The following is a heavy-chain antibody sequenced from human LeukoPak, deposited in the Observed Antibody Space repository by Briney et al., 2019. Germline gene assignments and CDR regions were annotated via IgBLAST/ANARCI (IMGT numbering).Heavy chain of an antibody. J-gene: IGHJ4*02. CDR3: TRDPPAVLLGTYG. D-gene: IGHD2/OR15-2a*01. CDR1: GFSVTSNY. CDR2: IYSDGST. Sequence: PGGTLRLSCTASGFSVTSNYMNWVRQAPGKGLKWVSLIYSDGSTYHADSVKGRFTISRDKTNNMVYLQMNNLRVEDTAMYYCTRDPPAVLLGTYGWGQGALVTVSS. V-gene: IGHV3-66*01.